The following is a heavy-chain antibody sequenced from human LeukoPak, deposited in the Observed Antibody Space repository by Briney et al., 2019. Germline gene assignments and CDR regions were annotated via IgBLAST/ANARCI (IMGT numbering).Heavy chain of an antibody. V-gene: IGHV3-21*06. CDR3: ARDFGRWFIDY. J-gene: IGHJ4*02. CDR1: GFTFSNYW. CDR2: ISSSSSYI. D-gene: IGHD4-23*01. Sequence: GGSLRLSCAASGFTFSNYWMSWVRQAPGKGLEWVSSISSSSSYIYYADSVKGRFTISRDNAENSLYLQMNSLRAEDTAVYYCARDFGRWFIDYWGQGTLVTVSS.